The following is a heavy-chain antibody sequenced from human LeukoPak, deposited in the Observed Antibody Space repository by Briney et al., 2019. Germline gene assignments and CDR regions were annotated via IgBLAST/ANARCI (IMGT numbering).Heavy chain of an antibody. CDR2: IKQDGSEK. Sequence: GGSLRLSCAASGFTFSTYWMSWVRQAPGKGLEWVANIKQDGSEKYYVDSVKGRFTISRDNAKNSLYLQMNSQRAEDTAVNYCARDTRKEWLILKRAINWFDPWGQGTLVTVSS. V-gene: IGHV3-7*01. J-gene: IGHJ5*02. D-gene: IGHD3-22*01. CDR1: GFTFSTYW. CDR3: ARDTRKEWLILKRAINWFDP.